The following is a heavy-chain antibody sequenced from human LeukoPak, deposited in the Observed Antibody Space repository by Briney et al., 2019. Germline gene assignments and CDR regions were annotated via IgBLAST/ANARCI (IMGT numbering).Heavy chain of an antibody. CDR2: ISSSGSTI. CDR1: GFTFSDYY. CDR3: ARSPDTGTVDL. V-gene: IGHV3-11*04. Sequence: GGSLRLSCAASGFTFSDYYMSWIRQAPGKGLEWVSYISSSGSTIYYADSVKGRFTISRDNAKNSLYLQLNSLRAEDTAVYFCARSPDTGTVDLWGQGALVTVSS. D-gene: IGHD1-1*01. J-gene: IGHJ5*02.